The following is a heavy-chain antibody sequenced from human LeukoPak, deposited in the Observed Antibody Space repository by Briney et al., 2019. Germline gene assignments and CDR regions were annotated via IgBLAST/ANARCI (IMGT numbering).Heavy chain of an antibody. D-gene: IGHD5-12*01. V-gene: IGHV3-7*01. Sequence: PGGSLRLSCAASGFTFRSYPMNWVRQAPGKGLEWVATMREDGSEKNYVDSVKGRFIVSRDNAKNSFHLQMDSPRADDSAVYYCARGGYEFWGQGDLVTVSS. CDR1: GFTFRSYP. CDR3: ARGGYEF. J-gene: IGHJ4*02. CDR2: MREDGSEK.